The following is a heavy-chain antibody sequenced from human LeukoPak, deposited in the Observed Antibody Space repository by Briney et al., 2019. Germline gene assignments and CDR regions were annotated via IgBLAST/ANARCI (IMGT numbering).Heavy chain of an antibody. CDR1: GFTFSSYA. D-gene: IGHD3-9*01. CDR3: AKLGDILTGYPYYFDY. V-gene: IGHV3-23*01. Sequence: GGSLRLSCAASGFTFSSYAMSWVRQAPGKGLEWVSTISGSGGNTYYADSVKGRFTISRDNSKNTLYLQMNSLRAEDTAVYYCAKLGDILTGYPYYFDYWGQGTLVTVSS. J-gene: IGHJ4*02. CDR2: ISGSGGNT.